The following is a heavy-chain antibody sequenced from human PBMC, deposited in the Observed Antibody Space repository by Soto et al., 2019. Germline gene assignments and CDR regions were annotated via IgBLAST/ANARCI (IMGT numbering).Heavy chain of an antibody. V-gene: IGHV4-31*03. J-gene: IGHJ4*02. D-gene: IGHD3-10*01. Sequence: TLSLTCTVSGGSISSGGYYWSWIRQHPGKGLEWIGYIYYSGSTYYNPSLKSRVTISVDTSKNQFSLKLSSVTAADTAVYYCARVQYSSYYYGSGSYVLDYWGQGTLVTVSS. CDR3: ARVQYSSYYYGSGSYVLDY. CDR2: IYYSGST. CDR1: GGSISSGGYY.